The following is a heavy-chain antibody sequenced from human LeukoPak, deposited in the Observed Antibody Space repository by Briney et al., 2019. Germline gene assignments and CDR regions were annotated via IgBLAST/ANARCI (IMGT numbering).Heavy chain of an antibody. Sequence: PGGSLRLSCAASGFTFSSYWMSWVRQAPGKGLEWVANIKQDGSEKYYVDSVKGRFTISRDNAKNSLYLQMNSLRAEDTAVYYCARARYDFWSGYYNYYYYMDVWGKGTTVTVSS. D-gene: IGHD3-3*01. CDR1: GFTFSSYW. J-gene: IGHJ6*03. V-gene: IGHV3-7*01. CDR2: IKQDGSEK. CDR3: ARARYDFWSGYYNYYYYMDV.